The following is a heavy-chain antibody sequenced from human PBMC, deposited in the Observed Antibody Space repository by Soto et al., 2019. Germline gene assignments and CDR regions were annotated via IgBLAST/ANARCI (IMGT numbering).Heavy chain of an antibody. J-gene: IGHJ4*02. CDR1: VGSINVLSYD. Sequence: PSETLSLTCTFSVGSINVLSYDWSWVRQHPEKGLEWIGYVHSSGGAYYNPSLKSRVTISIDTSAKLFSLNLASVTAADTAVYYCARRGTYYFDYWGQGILVTVSS. CDR2: VHSSGGA. CDR3: ARRGTYYFDY. D-gene: IGHD2-15*01. V-gene: IGHV4-31*03.